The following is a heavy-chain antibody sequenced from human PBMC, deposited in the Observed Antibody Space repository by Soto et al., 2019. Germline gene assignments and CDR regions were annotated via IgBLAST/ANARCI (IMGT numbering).Heavy chain of an antibody. J-gene: IGHJ4*02. V-gene: IGHV1-18*04. CDR1: GYTFTSHG. CDR3: ARSPMAPAPVDFWGQGT. D-gene: IGHD6-13*01. Sequence: QVQLVQSGGEVRMPGASVKVSCKASGYTFTSHGFTWVRQAPGQGLEWMGWISIYNGNTHYAQKFQGRLTLTTDTSTSTAYMELRSLTSDDTAVYFCARSPMAPAPVDFWGQGTRGQGTLVTVSS. CDR2: ISIYNGNT.